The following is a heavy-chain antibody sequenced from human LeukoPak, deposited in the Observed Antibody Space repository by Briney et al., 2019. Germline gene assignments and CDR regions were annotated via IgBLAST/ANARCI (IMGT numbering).Heavy chain of an antibody. CDR2: IKQDGSEK. Sequence: PGGSLRLSCAASGFTFSSYWMSWVRQAPGKGLEWVANIKQDGSEKYYVDSVKGRFTISRDNAKNSLYLQMNSLRAEDTAVYYCARGGYYYDSSGYAPIWGQGTLVTVSS. CDR1: GFTFSSYW. CDR3: ARGGYYYDSSGYAPI. D-gene: IGHD3-22*01. J-gene: IGHJ4*02. V-gene: IGHV3-7*04.